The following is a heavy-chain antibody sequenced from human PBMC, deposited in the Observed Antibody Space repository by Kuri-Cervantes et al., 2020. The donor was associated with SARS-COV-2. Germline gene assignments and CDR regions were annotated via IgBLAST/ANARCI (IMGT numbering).Heavy chain of an antibody. CDR1: GFSLSTSGMC. J-gene: IGHJ4*02. V-gene: IGHV2-70*17. Sequence: SGPTLVKPTQTLTLTCTFSGFSLSTSGMCVSWIRQPPGKALEWLARIDWDDDKFYSTSLKTRLTISKDTSKNQVVLTMTNVDPLDTATYYCARIQATTVIADYWGQGTLVTVSS. CDR2: IDWDDDK. CDR3: ARIQATTVIADY. D-gene: IGHD4-11*01.